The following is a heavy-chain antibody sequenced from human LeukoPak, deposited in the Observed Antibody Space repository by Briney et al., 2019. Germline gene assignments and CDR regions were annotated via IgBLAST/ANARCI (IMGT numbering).Heavy chain of an antibody. Sequence: SETLSLTCAVSGGSVSSDDYYWSWIRQRPGKGLEWIGYIQHSGLTYFNPSLKSRISLSIDTSKNQVSLRLSSVTAADTAVYYCARDSFSRGSGYSDYWGQGTLVTVSS. CDR3: ARDSFSRGSGYSDY. CDR2: IQHSGLT. CDR1: GGSVSSDDYY. V-gene: IGHV4-31*11. J-gene: IGHJ4*02. D-gene: IGHD3-22*01.